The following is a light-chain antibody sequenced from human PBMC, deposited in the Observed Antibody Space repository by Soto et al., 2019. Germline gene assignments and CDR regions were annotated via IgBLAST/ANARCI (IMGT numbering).Light chain of an antibody. Sequence: EIVLTQSPGTLSLSTGERATLSCRASQSVSSSYLAWYQQKPGQAPRLLIYGASSRATGIPDRFSGSGSGTDFTLTISRLEPEDFAVYYCQQYGSSPRKGWTFVQGTK. J-gene: IGKJ1*01. CDR3: QQYGSSPRKGWT. V-gene: IGKV3-20*01. CDR2: GAS. CDR1: QSVSSSY.